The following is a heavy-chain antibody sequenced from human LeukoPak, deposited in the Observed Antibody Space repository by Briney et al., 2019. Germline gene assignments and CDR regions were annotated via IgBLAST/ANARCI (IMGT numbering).Heavy chain of an antibody. J-gene: IGHJ5*02. CDR3: ARLTVTGGDWFDP. D-gene: IGHD4-17*01. CDR2: IYYSGST. Sequence: SETLSLTCTVSVGSISSYYCSWIRQPPWKGLEWIGYIYYSGSTNYNPSLKSRVTISVDTSKNQFSLKLSSVTAADTAVYYCARLTVTGGDWFDPWGQGTLVTVSS. V-gene: IGHV4-59*01. CDR1: VGSISSYY.